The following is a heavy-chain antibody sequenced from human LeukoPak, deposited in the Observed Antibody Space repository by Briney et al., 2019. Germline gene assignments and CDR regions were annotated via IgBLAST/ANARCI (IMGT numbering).Heavy chain of an antibody. CDR3: ARYSSSSALVY. CDR1: GFTFSDFY. D-gene: IGHD6-6*01. Sequence: PGGSLRLSCAASGFTFSDFYMSWLRQAPGKGLEWVSYISSSGSTIHYADPVKGRFTISRDNAKNSLYLQMNSLRAEDTAVYYCARYSSSSALVYWGQGTLVTVSS. CDR2: ISSSGSTI. J-gene: IGHJ4*02. V-gene: IGHV3-11*01.